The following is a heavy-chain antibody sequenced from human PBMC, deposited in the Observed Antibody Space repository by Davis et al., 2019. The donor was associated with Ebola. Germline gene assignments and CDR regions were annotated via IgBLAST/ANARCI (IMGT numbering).Heavy chain of an antibody. V-gene: IGHV5-51*01. Sequence: GESPKTSCHGLCYSFTSYWIGWVRQMPGKGLEWMGIIHPSDSDTRYSPSFQGQVTISADKSISTAYLQWSSLKASETAMYYCARRGDDYKWVYWGQGTLVTVSS. D-gene: IGHD5-24*01. CDR1: CYSFTSYW. J-gene: IGHJ4*02. CDR3: ARRGDDYKWVY. CDR2: IHPSDSDT.